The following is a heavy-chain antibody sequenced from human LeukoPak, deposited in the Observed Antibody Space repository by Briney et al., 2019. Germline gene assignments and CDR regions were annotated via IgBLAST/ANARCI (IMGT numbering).Heavy chain of an antibody. J-gene: IGHJ3*02. D-gene: IGHD3-22*01. CDR2: IYPGDSDT. CDR3: ARKKDYDSSGYYPGAFDI. Sequence: GESLKISCKGSGYSFTSYWIGWVRHMPGKGLEWMGIIYPGDSDTRYSPSFQGQVTISADKSISTAYLQWSSLKASDTAMYYCARKKDYDSSGYYPGAFDIWGQGTMVTVSS. V-gene: IGHV5-51*01. CDR1: GYSFTSYW.